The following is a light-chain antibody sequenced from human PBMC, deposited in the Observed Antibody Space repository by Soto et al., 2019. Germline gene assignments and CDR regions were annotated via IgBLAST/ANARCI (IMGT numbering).Light chain of an antibody. CDR2: DAS. V-gene: IGKV1-33*01. J-gene: IGKJ5*01. CDR1: QDISNH. Sequence: VEVTQSPSSVGASVVDRVTITCQASQDISNHLNWYQQKPGKPPQLLIYDASNVNTGVPSRFRASGSGTDFTFIISSLQPEDIATYYCQHYDHRPITFGQGTRLEI. CDR3: QHYDHRPIT.